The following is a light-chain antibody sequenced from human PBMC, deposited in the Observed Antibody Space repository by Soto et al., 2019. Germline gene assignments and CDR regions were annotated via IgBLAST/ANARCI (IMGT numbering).Light chain of an antibody. CDR3: TSRTSSITLV. CDR1: SSDVGGYNF. Sequence: QSALTQPASVSGSPGQSITISCTGTSSDVGGYNFVSWYQQHPGKVPKLMIYEVSNRPSGVSNRFSGSKSGNTASLTISGLQAEDEADYYCTSRTSSITLVFGGGTQLTVL. J-gene: IGLJ3*02. CDR2: EVS. V-gene: IGLV2-14*01.